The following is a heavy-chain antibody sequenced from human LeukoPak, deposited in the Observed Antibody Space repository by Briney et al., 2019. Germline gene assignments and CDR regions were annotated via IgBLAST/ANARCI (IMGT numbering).Heavy chain of an antibody. CDR2: MSPDSGDT. V-gene: IGHV1-8*03. J-gene: IGHJ5*02. D-gene: IGHD3-3*01. CDR1: GYTFTDYY. CDR3: ARVRLRNGYNWFDP. Sequence: ASVKVSCKASGYTFTDYYINWERQAPGQGLEWMGWMSPDSGDTGYAHKFQGRVTITRNTSITTAYMELRSLTFEDTAVYYCARVRLRNGYNWFDPWGQGTLVTVSS.